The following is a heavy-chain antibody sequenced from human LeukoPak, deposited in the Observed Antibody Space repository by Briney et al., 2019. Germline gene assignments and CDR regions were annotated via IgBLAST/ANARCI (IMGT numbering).Heavy chain of an antibody. Sequence: GGSLRLSCAASGFTFSSYGMHWVRQAPGKGLEWVSLISWDGGSTYYADSVKGRFTISRDNSKNSLYLQMNSLRAEDTALYYCVKGGDSSGVDYWGQGTLVTVSS. CDR2: ISWDGGST. CDR1: GFTFSSYG. D-gene: IGHD3-22*01. CDR3: VKGGDSSGVDY. V-gene: IGHV3-43D*03. J-gene: IGHJ4*02.